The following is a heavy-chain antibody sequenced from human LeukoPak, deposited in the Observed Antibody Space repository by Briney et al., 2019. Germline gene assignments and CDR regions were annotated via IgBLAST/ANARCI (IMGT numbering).Heavy chain of an antibody. CDR2: IDQDGSAK. CDR3: TRGLWPADY. Sequence: QPGGSLRLSCEASGFTFTSYYMGWVRQAPGKGLEWVADIDQDGSAKYYVDSVKGRFTISRDNVKNSVYLQMNNLRVEDTAVYYCTRGLWPADYWGQGILVTVSS. V-gene: IGHV3-7*01. CDR1: GFTFTSYY. J-gene: IGHJ4*02. D-gene: IGHD3-16*01.